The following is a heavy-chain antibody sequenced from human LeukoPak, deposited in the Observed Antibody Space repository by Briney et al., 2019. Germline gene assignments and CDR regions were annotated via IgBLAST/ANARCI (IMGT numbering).Heavy chain of an antibody. Sequence: PSGTLSLTCTVSGYSISSGYYWGWLRQPPGKGLEWIGSIYHSGNTYYNPSLKSRVTMSVDTSKNQFSLKLSSVSAADTAVYYCARPPTVTTPSDYWGQGTLVTVSS. D-gene: IGHD4-17*01. CDR1: GYSISSGYY. J-gene: IGHJ4*02. CDR3: ARPPTVTTPSDY. CDR2: IYHSGNT. V-gene: IGHV4-38-2*02.